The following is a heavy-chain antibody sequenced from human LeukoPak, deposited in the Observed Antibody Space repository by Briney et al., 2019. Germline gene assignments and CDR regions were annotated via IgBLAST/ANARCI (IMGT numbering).Heavy chain of an antibody. Sequence: SETLSLTCTVSGGSISSGSYYWSWIRQPAGKGLEWIGRIYTSGSTNYNPSLESRVTISVDTSKNQFSLKLSSVTAADTAVYYCARGGNSGDYWGQGTLVTVSS. CDR2: IYTSGST. CDR1: GGSISSGSYY. V-gene: IGHV4-61*02. CDR3: ARGGNSGDY. J-gene: IGHJ4*02. D-gene: IGHD4-23*01.